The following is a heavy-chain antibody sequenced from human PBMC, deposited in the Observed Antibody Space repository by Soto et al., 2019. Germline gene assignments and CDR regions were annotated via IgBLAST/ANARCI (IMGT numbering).Heavy chain of an antibody. J-gene: IGHJ4*02. CDR2: ISGSGGST. CDR1: GFTFGSYS. Sequence: PGGSLRLSCAASGFTFGSYSMNWVRQAPGKGLEWVSAISGSGGSTYYADSVKGRFTISRDNSKNTLYLQMNSLRAEDTAVYYCAKDSYSYAQGYYFDYWGQGTLVTVSS. CDR3: AKDSYSYAQGYYFDY. V-gene: IGHV3-23*01. D-gene: IGHD5-18*01.